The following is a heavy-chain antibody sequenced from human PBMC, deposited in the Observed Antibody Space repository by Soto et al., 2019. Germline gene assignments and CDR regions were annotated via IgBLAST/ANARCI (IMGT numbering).Heavy chain of an antibody. CDR3: TRWTTVTTVYYYYGMDV. CDR1: GFTFGDYA. J-gene: IGHJ6*02. Sequence: WSLRLSCTASGFTFGDYAMSWFRQAPGKGLEWVGFIRSKAYGGTTEYAASVKGRFTISRDDSKSIAYLQMNSLKTEDTAVYYCTRWTTVTTVYYYYGMDVWGQGTTVTVSS. D-gene: IGHD4-4*01. V-gene: IGHV3-49*03. CDR2: IRSKAYGGTT.